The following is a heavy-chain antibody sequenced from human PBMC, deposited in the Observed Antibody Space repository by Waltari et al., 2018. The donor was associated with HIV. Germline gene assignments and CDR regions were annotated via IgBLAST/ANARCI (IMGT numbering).Heavy chain of an antibody. CDR3: AKDGKNWGLYYFDY. V-gene: IGHV3-9*01. J-gene: IGHJ4*02. CDR2: ISWNSGSI. CDR1: GFTFDDYA. Sequence: EVQLVESGGGLVQPGRSLRLSCAASGFTFDDYAMHWVRQAPGKGLEWVSGISWNSGSIGYADSVKGRFTISRDNAKNSLYLQMNSLRAEDTALYYCAKDGKNWGLYYFDYWGQGTLVTVSS. D-gene: IGHD7-27*01.